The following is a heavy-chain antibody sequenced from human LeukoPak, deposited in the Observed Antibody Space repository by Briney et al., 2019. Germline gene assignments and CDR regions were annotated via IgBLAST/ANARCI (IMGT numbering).Heavy chain of an antibody. CDR1: GGSFSGYY. CDR2: IYYTGNT. J-gene: IGHJ4*02. CDR3: ARLTSGWYVIY. V-gene: IGHV4-34*01. Sequence: SETLSLTCAVYGGSFSGYYWNWIRQPPGKGLEWIGSIYYTGNTYYNPSLNSRVTISVDTSKNQFSLKLSSVTDADTAIYYCARLTSGWYVIYWGQGTLVTVSS. D-gene: IGHD6-19*01.